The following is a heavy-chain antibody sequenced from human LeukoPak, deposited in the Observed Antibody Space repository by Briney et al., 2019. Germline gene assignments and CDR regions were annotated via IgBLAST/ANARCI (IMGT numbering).Heavy chain of an antibody. CDR3: ARVPDYSNKNWFDP. D-gene: IGHD4-11*01. V-gene: IGHV4-31*11. CDR1: GGSISNGYW. Sequence: SETLSLTCAVSGGSISNGYWWSWVRQHPGKGLEWIGYIYYSGSTYYNPSLKSRVTISVDTSKNQFSLKLSSVTAADTAVYYCARVPDYSNKNWFDPWGQGTLVTVSS. J-gene: IGHJ5*02. CDR2: IYYSGST.